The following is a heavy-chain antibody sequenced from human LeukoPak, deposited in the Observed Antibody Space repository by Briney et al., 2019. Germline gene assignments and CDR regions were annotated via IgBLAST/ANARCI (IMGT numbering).Heavy chain of an antibody. CDR3: AKEIDYAEGGGLDY. CDR1: GFTFDHYA. V-gene: IGHV3-9*01. CDR2: ISWNAGKT. Sequence: GGSLRLSCAASGFTFDHYAMHWVRHAPGKGVEWVSGISWNAGKTGYADSVEGRFTISRDNAKNSLNLQMNSLIPEDTALYYCAKEIDYAEGGGLDYWGQGTLVTVSS. D-gene: IGHD2-2*01. J-gene: IGHJ4*02.